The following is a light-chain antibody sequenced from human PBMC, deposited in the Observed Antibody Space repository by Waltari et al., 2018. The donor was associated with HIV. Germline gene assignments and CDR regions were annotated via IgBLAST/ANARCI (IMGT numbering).Light chain of an antibody. CDR2: EVT. CDR3: CSYAGTNAFVA. Sequence: QSALTQPASVSGSPGQSITISCTGTSGHVASYNLVSWYQQHPDKAPKLIIYEVTKRPSGISTRFSGSKSGNTASLTISGLQSEDEADYYCCSYAGTNAFVAFGGGTKLTVL. CDR1: SGHVASYNL. V-gene: IGLV2-23*02. J-gene: IGLJ2*01.